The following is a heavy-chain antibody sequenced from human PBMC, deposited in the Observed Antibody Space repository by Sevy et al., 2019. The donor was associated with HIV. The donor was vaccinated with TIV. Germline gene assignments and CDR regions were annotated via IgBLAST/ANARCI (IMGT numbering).Heavy chain of an antibody. CDR3: ARDCSSSTCLWGLDV. Sequence: GGSLRLSCVASGFTFSTYWMSWVRQAPGKGLEWVANIKKDGTEKYYVDSVKGRFTISRDNAKNSLYLQMNSLRVEDTALYYCARDCSSSTCLWGLDVWGQGTSVTVSS. CDR1: GFTFSTYW. J-gene: IGHJ6*02. V-gene: IGHV3-7*03. D-gene: IGHD2-2*01. CDR2: IKKDGTEK.